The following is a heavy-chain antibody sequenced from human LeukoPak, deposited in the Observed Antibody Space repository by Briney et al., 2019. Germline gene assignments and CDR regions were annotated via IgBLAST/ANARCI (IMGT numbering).Heavy chain of an antibody. Sequence: SETLSLTCTVSGASVSGVCWSWIPQPPGKGLEWIGYIYHSGDSNCNPSLKSRVTVSLDTSKNQVSLRLTSVTAADTAVYYCARHPFATPFDFWGRGTLVTVSS. J-gene: IGHJ4*02. CDR2: IYHSGDS. D-gene: IGHD2-15*01. V-gene: IGHV4-59*08. CDR3: ARHPFATPFDF. CDR1: GASVSGVC.